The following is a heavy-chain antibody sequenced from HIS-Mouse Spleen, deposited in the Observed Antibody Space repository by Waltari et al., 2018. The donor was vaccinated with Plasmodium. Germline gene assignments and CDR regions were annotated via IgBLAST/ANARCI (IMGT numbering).Heavy chain of an antibody. CDR2: IKQDGSEK. J-gene: IGHJ2*01. CDR3: ASSWYWYFDL. Sequence: EVQLVESGGGLVQPGGSLRLSCAASGFTFSSYWMSWVRQAPGKGLEWVANIKQDGSEKDDVDAVKGRFTISRDNAKNSLYLQMNSLRAEDTAVYYCASSWYWYFDLWGRGTLVTVSS. CDR1: GFTFSSYW. D-gene: IGHD6-13*01. V-gene: IGHV3-7*01.